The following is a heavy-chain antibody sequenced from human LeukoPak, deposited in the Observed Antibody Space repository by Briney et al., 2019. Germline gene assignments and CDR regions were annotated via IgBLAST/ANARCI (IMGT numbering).Heavy chain of an antibody. Sequence: SETLSLTCTVSGGSISSYYWSWIRQPPGKGLEWIGYIYYSGSTNYNPSLKSRVTISVDTPKNQFSLKLSSVTAADTAVYYCARRQLSYYDSSGLNNDAFDIWGQGTMVTVSS. CDR3: ARRQLSYYDSSGLNNDAFDI. CDR2: IYYSGST. J-gene: IGHJ3*02. V-gene: IGHV4-59*08. D-gene: IGHD3-22*01. CDR1: GGSISSYY.